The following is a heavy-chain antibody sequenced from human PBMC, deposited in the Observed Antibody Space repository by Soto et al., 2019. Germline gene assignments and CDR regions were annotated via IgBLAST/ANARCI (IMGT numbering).Heavy chain of an antibody. Sequence: ASVKVSCKASGYTFTSYGISWVRQAPGQGLEWMGWISAYTGDTNYAQKVQGRVTMTTDTSTSTAYMELRSLGSDDTAVYYCARDQAPTDIVLLVNAHNTFDIWGQGTMVTVSS. D-gene: IGHD2-8*01. J-gene: IGHJ3*02. CDR1: GYTFTSYG. CDR3: ARDQAPTDIVLLVNAHNTFDI. CDR2: ISAYTGDT. V-gene: IGHV1-18*01.